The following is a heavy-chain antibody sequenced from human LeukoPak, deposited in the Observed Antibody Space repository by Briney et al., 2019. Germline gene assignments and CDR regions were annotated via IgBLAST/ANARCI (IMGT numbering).Heavy chain of an antibody. Sequence: PGGSLRLSCAASGFTFSSYWMSWVRQAPGMGLEWVANIKQDGSEKYYVDSVKGRFTISRDNAKNSLYLQMNSLRAEDTAVYYCARELDIVATIYFDYWGQGTLVTVSS. CDR2: IKQDGSEK. V-gene: IGHV3-7*01. J-gene: IGHJ4*02. D-gene: IGHD5-12*01. CDR1: GFTFSSYW. CDR3: ARELDIVATIYFDY.